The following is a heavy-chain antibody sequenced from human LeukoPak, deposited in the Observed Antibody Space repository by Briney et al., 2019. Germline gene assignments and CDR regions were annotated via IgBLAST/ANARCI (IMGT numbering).Heavy chain of an antibody. CDR2: VQISENN. D-gene: IGHD6-13*01. Sequence: PSETLSLTCTVSGGYISDYYWTWIRQSAGKGLEWIGRVQISENNNYNPSLKSRVTLSLDTSKNQFSLKLTSVTAADTAIYYCARESVAAGTRWFDHWGQGTLVTVSS. V-gene: IGHV4-4*07. J-gene: IGHJ5*02. CDR1: GGYISDYY. CDR3: ARESVAAGTRWFDH.